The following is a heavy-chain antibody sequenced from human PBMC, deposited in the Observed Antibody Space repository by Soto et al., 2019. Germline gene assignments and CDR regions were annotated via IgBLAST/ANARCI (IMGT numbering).Heavy chain of an antibody. D-gene: IGHD5-12*01. J-gene: IGHJ5*02. CDR3: ATSYDSGFDP. CDR2: IRPDNGDT. CDR1: GYAFSKYG. Sequence: QLQLVQSGAEVERPGASVRVSCKAYGYAFSKYGISWIRQAPGQGREWMGWIRPDNGDTNYAQKFQGRVTMTTDTSSNTAYMELRSLRSDDTAVYYCATSYDSGFDPWGQGTLVSVSS. V-gene: IGHV1-18*04.